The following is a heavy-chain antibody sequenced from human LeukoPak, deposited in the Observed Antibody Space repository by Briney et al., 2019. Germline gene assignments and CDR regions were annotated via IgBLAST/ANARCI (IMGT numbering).Heavy chain of an antibody. CDR3: AKGGYYERPWYFDY. CDR1: GFTFSHYA. V-gene: IGHV3-30*18. Sequence: GRSLRLSCAASGFTFSHYAMHWVRQAPGKGLEWVAVISFDGTNKFYADSVKGRFTISRDNSKNALYLQMNSLRAEGTAVYYCAKGGYYERPWYFDYWGQGTLVTVSS. J-gene: IGHJ4*02. D-gene: IGHD3-22*01. CDR2: ISFDGTNK.